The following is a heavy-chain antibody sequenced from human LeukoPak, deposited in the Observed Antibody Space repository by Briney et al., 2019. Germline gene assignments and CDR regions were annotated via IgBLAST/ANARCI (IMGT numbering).Heavy chain of an antibody. V-gene: IGHV4-39*02. CDR1: GGSISSSSYY. J-gene: IGHJ4*02. D-gene: IGHD1-26*01. Sequence: SETLSLTCVVSGGSISSSSYYWGWIREPPGKGLQGIGSIYYSGSTYYSPSLKSRVTISVDTSKNHFSLKLSSVTAADTAVYYWARASGNYYEDFDYWGQGTLVTVSS. CDR2: IYYSGST. CDR3: ARASGNYYEDFDY.